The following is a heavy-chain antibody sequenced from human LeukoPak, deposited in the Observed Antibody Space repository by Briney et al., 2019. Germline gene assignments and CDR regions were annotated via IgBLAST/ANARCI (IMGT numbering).Heavy chain of an antibody. Sequence: SHTLSLTCTVSGGSISSGDYYWSWIRQPPGKGLEWIGYIYYSGSTYYNPSLKSRVTISVDTSKNQFSLKLSSVTAADTAVYYCAREGSWGNRIDCWGQGTLVTVSS. CDR1: GGSISSGDYY. CDR3: AREGSWGNRIDC. J-gene: IGHJ4*02. CDR2: IYYSGST. D-gene: IGHD6-13*01. V-gene: IGHV4-30-4*01.